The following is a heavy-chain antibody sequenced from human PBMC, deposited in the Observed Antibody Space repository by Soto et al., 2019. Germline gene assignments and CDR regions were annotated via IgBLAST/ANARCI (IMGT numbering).Heavy chain of an antibody. CDR2: IREDGKEI. V-gene: IGHV3-7*01. J-gene: IGHJ3*02. Sequence: GSLRLSCAASVFTLSSYWMAWVRQTPGKGLEFVANIREDGKEINYVDSVKGRFTISRDNAKNSLFLQMNSLRDDDTAVYYCGTDQWGGAFDIGGQGTMVTVSS. CDR3: GTDQWGGAFDI. CDR1: VFTLSSYW. D-gene: IGHD3-10*01.